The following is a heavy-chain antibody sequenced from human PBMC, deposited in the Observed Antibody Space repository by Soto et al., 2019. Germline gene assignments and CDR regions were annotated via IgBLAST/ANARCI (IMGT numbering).Heavy chain of an antibody. V-gene: IGHV1-46*01. Sequence: GASVKVSCKASGYTFTSYYMHWVRQAPGQGLEWMGIINPSGGSTSYAQKFQGRVTMTRDTSTSTVYMELSSLRSEDTAVYYCARGPYYEESSGQIELDAFESWGKGTMVTV. CDR1: GYTFTSYY. CDR2: INPSGGST. J-gene: IGHJ3*02. CDR3: ARGPYYEESSGQIELDAFES. D-gene: IGHD3-22*01.